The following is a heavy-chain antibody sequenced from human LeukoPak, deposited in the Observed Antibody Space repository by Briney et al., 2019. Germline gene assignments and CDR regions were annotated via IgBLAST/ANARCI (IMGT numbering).Heavy chain of an antibody. CDR3: VRTRPLWFGDAFDI. Sequence: GGSLRLFCAVSGLTLSSYWTHWARHAPGKGLVWVSHLNSDGRSTIYADSVEDRFPISRDIAKNTLYPHMNRLSHVDPPLYYCVRTRPLWFGDAFDIWGEGTMVTVSS. J-gene: IGHJ3*02. D-gene: IGHD3-10*01. CDR1: GLTLSSYW. V-gene: IGHV3-74*01. CDR2: LNSDGRST.